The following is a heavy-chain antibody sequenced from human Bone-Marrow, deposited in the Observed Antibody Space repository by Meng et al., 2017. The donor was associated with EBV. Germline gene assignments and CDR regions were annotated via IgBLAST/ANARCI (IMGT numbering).Heavy chain of an antibody. J-gene: IGHJ4*02. CDR1: GASVSGGTFH. Sequence: QVLLQESVPGPAKPSEILSLTCTGSGASVSGGTFHWSWIRQPPWKELEWIGYIYDGGTTIYNPSLKSRVTIFLDTSRNQFSLGLRSVTTADTAVYYCVKSSSSTPGVVDSWGQGTLVTVSS. D-gene: IGHD6-6*01. CDR2: IYDGGTT. V-gene: IGHV4-61*01. CDR3: VKSSSSTPGVVDS.